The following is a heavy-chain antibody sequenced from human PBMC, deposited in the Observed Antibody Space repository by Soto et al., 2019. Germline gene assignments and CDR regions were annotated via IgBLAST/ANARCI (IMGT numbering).Heavy chain of an antibody. CDR1: GGSVSDKTYY. CDR2: VYYSGTT. CDR3: ARTTAVPNSLRSRYFFDY. J-gene: IGHJ4*02. D-gene: IGHD4-17*01. V-gene: IGHV4-61*01. Sequence: SETLSLTCSVSGGSVSDKTYYWSWIRQPPGKRLEWIGYVYYSGTTNYNPSLKSRVTIPVDLSKNQFSLRLSSVTTADTALYYCARTTAVPNSLRSRYFFDYWGQGTLVTAPQ.